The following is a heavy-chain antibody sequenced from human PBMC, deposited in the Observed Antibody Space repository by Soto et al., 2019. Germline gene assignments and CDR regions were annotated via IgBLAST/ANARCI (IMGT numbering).Heavy chain of an antibody. V-gene: IGHV3-21*01. CDR2: ISSSSSDI. D-gene: IGHD6-6*01. Sequence: SLRLSCAASGFTFRSYTMDWVRQSPVKVLEWVSSISSSSSDIYYADSVKGRFTVSRDNAKNSLYLQMNSLRAEDTAVYYCASLVAAPSSFSSYYYGMDVWGQGTTVTVSS. CDR3: ASLVAAPSSFSSYYYGMDV. CDR1: GFTFRSYT. J-gene: IGHJ6*02.